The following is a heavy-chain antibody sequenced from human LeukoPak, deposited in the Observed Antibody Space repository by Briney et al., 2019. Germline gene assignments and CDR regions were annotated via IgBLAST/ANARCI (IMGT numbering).Heavy chain of an antibody. CDR2: INPNCGGT. V-gene: IGHV1-2*02. CDR3: ARPVGATKGVFDY. Sequence: ASVKVSCKASGYIFTGYYMHWVRQAPGQGLEWMGWINPNCGGTNYAQKFQGRVTMTTDTSTSTAYMELRSLRSDDTAVYYCARPVGATKGVFDYWGQGTLVTVSS. CDR1: GYIFTGYY. D-gene: IGHD1-26*01. J-gene: IGHJ4*02.